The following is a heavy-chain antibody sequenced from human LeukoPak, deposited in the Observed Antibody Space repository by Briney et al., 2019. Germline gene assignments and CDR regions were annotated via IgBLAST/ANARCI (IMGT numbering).Heavy chain of an antibody. CDR2: ISGSGGST. CDR3: AKSFGSGTPNWFDP. D-gene: IGHD3-10*01. Sequence: GGTLRLFCAASGFTFSSYAMSWVRQAPGKGLEWVSAISGSGGSTYYADSVKGRFTISRDNSKNTLYLQMNSLRAEDTAVYYCAKSFGSGTPNWFDPWGQGSLVTVSS. V-gene: IGHV3-23*01. CDR1: GFTFSSYA. J-gene: IGHJ5*02.